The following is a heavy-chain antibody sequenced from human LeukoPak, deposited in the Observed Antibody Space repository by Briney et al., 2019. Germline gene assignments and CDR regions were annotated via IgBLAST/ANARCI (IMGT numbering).Heavy chain of an antibody. CDR3: ARDHVYYDSSGPAAFDI. V-gene: IGHV3-53*01. CDR2: IYSAGST. D-gene: IGHD3-22*01. CDR1: GLTVSSNY. J-gene: IGHJ3*02. Sequence: GGSLRLSCAASGLTVSSNYMSWVRQAPGKGLGWVSVIYSAGSTYYADSVKGRFTISRDNSKNTLYLQMNSLRDEDTAVYYCARDHVYYDSSGPAAFDIWGQGTMVTVSS.